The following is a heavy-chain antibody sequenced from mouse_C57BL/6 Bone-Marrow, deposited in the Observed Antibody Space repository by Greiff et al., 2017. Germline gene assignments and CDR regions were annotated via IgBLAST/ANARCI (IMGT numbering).Heavy chain of an antibody. Sequence: QVQLKESGAELASPGASVTLSCKASGYTFTDHIMNWVKKRPGQGLEWIGRIYPVSGETNYNQQFMGKATFSVDRSSSTVYMVLNSLTSEDPAVYYWSYYYGSTSWFAYWGQGTLVTVSA. D-gene: IGHD1-1*01. J-gene: IGHJ3*01. CDR3: SYYYGSTSWFAY. V-gene: IGHV1-11*01. CDR2: IYPVSGET. CDR1: GYTFTDHI.